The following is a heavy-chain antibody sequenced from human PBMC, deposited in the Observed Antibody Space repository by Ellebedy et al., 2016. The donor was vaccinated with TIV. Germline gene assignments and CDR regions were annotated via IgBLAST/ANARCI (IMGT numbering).Heavy chain of an antibody. V-gene: IGHV4-59*08. J-gene: IGHJ4*02. Sequence: SETLSLTCTVSGGSISNYYWSWIRQPPGKVLEWIGYIYYSGSTNYNPSHKSRVSISVDTSKNQFSLNLSSVTAADTAVYYCARLVAVTGTTDYFDYWGQGTLATVSS. CDR3: ARLVAVTGTTDYFDY. CDR2: IYYSGST. D-gene: IGHD1-7*01. CDR1: GGSISNYY.